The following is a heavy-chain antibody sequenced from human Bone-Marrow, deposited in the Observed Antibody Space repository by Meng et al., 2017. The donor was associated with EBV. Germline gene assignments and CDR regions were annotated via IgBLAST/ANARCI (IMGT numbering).Heavy chain of an antibody. D-gene: IGHD2-15*01. CDR2: IYYSGST. CDR3: ARVVAAIDY. V-gene: IGHV4-39*07. J-gene: IGHJ4*02. Sequence: QSQLQGSVPGRGKPSETLSLTCTVSGGSISSSSYYWGWIRQPPGKGLEWIGSIYYSGSTYYNPSLKSRVTISVDTSKNQFSLKLSSVTAADTAVYYCARVVAAIDYWGQGTLVTVSS. CDR1: GGSISSSSYY.